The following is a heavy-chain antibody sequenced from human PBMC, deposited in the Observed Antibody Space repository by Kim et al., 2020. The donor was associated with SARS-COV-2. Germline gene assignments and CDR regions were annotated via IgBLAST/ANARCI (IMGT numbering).Heavy chain of an antibody. V-gene: IGHV3-21*01. J-gene: IGHJ4*02. CDR3: ARGEPDYYGSGSLNFDY. CDR1: GFTFSSYS. D-gene: IGHD3-10*01. Sequence: GGSLRLSCAASGFTFSSYSMNWVRQAPGKGLEWVSSISSSSSYIYYADSVKGRFTISRDNAKNSLYLQMNSLRAEDTAVYYCARGEPDYYGSGSLNFDYWGQGTLVTVSS. CDR2: ISSSSSYI.